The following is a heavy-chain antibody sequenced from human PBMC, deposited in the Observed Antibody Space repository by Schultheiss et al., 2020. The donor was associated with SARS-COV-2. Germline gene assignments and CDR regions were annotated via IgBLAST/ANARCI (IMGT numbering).Heavy chain of an antibody. CDR3: ARTLSVAGALGWFDP. CDR1: GYSFTSYW. Sequence: GGSLRLSCKGSGYSFTSYWIGWVRQMPGKGLEWMGIIYPGDSDTRYSPSFQGQVTISADKSISTAYLQWSSLKASDTAMYYCARTLSVAGALGWFDPWGQGTLVTVSS. D-gene: IGHD6-19*01. CDR2: IYPGDSDT. V-gene: IGHV5-51*01. J-gene: IGHJ5*02.